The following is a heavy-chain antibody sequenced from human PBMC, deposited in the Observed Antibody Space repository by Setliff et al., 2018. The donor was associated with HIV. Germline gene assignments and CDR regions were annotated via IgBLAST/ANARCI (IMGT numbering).Heavy chain of an antibody. CDR3: ARGRTQWPNYNYFDP. V-gene: IGHV4-61*09. D-gene: IGHD6-19*01. CDR2: IHTSGST. CDR1: GGSISSGSYY. J-gene: IGHJ5*02. Sequence: SETLSLTCTVSGGSISSGSYYWSWIRQPAGKGLEWIGHIHTSGSTKYNPSLKSRVTISADTSKNQFSLKLSSATAADTAVYYCARGRTQWPNYNYFDPWGLGTLVTVSS.